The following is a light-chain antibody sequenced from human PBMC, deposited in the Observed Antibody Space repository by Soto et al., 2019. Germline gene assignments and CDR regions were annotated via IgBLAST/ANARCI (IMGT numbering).Light chain of an antibody. CDR1: ESVHRN. Sequence: EMVMTQSPATLSVSPEERVTLSCRASESVHRNLAWYQQKPGQGPSLLIYYASTRATGVPDRFTGSGSGTEFTLTIRSLQSEDFGLYHCQHYSNWPPTFGPGTKVEIK. J-gene: IGKJ3*01. CDR3: QHYSNWPPT. V-gene: IGKV3-15*01. CDR2: YAS.